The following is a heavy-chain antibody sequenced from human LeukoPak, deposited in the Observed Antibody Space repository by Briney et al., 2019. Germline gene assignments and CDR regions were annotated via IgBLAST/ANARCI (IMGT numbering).Heavy chain of an antibody. Sequence: SETLSLTCTVSGGSASRYYWSWIRQPPGKSLEWIGYIYYTGSTTYNPSLKSRVAISIDTSNNRFSLNLTSVTAADTAVYYCARLPGIAAVWGQGTLVIVSS. CDR1: GGSASRYY. CDR2: IYYTGST. J-gene: IGHJ1*01. V-gene: IGHV4-59*08. D-gene: IGHD6-13*01. CDR3: ARLPGIAAV.